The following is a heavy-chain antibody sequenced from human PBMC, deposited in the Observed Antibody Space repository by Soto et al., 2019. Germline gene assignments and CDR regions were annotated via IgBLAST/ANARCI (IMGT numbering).Heavy chain of an antibody. J-gene: IGHJ1*01. CDR2: ILPIFGTA. D-gene: IGHD2-8*01. CDR3: ARGGYCTNVVCYSAAEYFQH. CDR1: GGTFSSYA. Sequence: QVQLVQSGAEVKKPGSSVKVSCKASGGTFSSYAISWVRQAPGQGLEWMGGILPIFGTANYAQKIQGRVTIAADESTSTAYMELSSLRSEDTAVYYSARGGYCTNVVCYSAAEYFQHWGQGTLVTVSS. V-gene: IGHV1-69*01.